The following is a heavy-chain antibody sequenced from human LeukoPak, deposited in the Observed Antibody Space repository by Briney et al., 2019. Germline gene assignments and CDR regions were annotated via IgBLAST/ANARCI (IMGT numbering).Heavy chain of an antibody. D-gene: IGHD3-16*01. CDR1: GGSISSYY. Sequence: SETLSLTCTVSGGSISSYYWSWIRQPAGKGLEWIGRIYTSGSTNYNPSLKGRVTISVDTSKNQFSLKLSSVTAADTAVYYCARPRRRGVFDYWGQGTLVTVSS. V-gene: IGHV4-4*07. CDR2: IYTSGST. J-gene: IGHJ4*02. CDR3: ARPRRRGVFDY.